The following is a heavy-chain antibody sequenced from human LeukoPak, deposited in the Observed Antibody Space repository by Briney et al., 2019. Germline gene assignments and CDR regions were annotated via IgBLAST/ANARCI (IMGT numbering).Heavy chain of an antibody. Sequence: SETLSLTCSVSGYSISSGYYWGWIRQPPGQGLEWIGTISHSGITYYNPSLKSRVTISLDTSKNQFFLRLSSVTAADTAVYYCARGQARLSWFDPWGQGTLVTVSS. CDR1: GYSISSGYY. V-gene: IGHV4-38-2*02. D-gene: IGHD6-19*01. CDR3: ARGQARLSWFDP. J-gene: IGHJ5*02. CDR2: ISHSGIT.